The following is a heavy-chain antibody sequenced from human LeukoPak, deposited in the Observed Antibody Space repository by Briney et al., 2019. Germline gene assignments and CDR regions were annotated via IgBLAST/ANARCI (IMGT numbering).Heavy chain of an antibody. D-gene: IGHD3-16*02. J-gene: IGHJ4*02. CDR2: INPNSGGT. Sequence: ASVKVSCKASGYTFTGYYMHWVRQAPGQGLEWMGWINPNSGGTNYAQKFQGRVTMTRDTSISTAYMELSWLRSDDTAVYYCARSAGLKSTYYDYVWGSYRYPFDFDYWGQGTLVTVSS. CDR3: ARSAGLKSTYYDYVWGSYRYPFDFDY. V-gene: IGHV1-2*02. CDR1: GYTFTGYY.